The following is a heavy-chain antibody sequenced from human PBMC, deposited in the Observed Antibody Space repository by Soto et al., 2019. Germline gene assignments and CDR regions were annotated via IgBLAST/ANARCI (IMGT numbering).Heavy chain of an antibody. Sequence: QMQLVESGGSVVQPGTSLRLSCAASGFDFSTYGMHWVRQTPGKGLEWVAVLGFDGGGRYYADSVKGRFTISRDNSKNTLYLQMNSLRAEDTALYYCASIPPSAVGATTEVDYWGQGTLVTVSS. CDR1: GFDFSTYG. J-gene: IGHJ4*02. D-gene: IGHD1-26*01. CDR2: LGFDGGGR. CDR3: ASIPPSAVGATTEVDY. V-gene: IGHV3-33*01.